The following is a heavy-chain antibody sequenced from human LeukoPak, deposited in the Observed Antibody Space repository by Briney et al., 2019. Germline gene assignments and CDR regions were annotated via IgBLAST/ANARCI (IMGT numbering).Heavy chain of an antibody. J-gene: IGHJ4*02. CDR2: ISYDGSNK. CDR3: ARDQAGLRFIRYYFDY. CDR1: GFTFSSYA. D-gene: IGHD5-12*01. V-gene: IGHV3-30*04. Sequence: GGSLRLSCAASGFTFSSYAMHWVRQAPGKGLEWVAVISYDGSNKYYADSVKGRFTISRDNSKNTLYLQMNSLRAEDTAVYYCARDQAGLRFIRYYFDYWGQGTLVTVSS.